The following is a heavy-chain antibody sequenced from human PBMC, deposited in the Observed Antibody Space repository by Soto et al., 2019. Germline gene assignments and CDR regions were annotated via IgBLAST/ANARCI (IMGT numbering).Heavy chain of an antibody. CDR2: IIPIFGTA. J-gene: IGHJ6*02. Sequence: QVQLVQSGAEVKKPGSSVKVSCKASGGTFSSYAISWVRQAPGQGLEWMGGIIPIFGTANDAQKFQGRVTITADESTSTAYMELSSLRSEDTAVYYCARDYYGSGSYSDYYYGMDVWGQGTTVTVSS. V-gene: IGHV1-69*01. D-gene: IGHD3-10*01. CDR3: ARDYYGSGSYSDYYYGMDV. CDR1: GGTFSSYA.